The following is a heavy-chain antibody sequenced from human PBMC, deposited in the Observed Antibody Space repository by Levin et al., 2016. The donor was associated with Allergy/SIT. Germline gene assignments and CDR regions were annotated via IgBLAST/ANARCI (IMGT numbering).Heavy chain of an antibody. Sequence: GESLKISCAASGFTFSSYGMHWVRQAPGKGLEWLAVISYDGVNKDYADSVRGRFTISRDNSKNTLYLQMNSLRAEDTAVYFCAKDGTWGGWYRDYFDYWGQGTLVTVSS. CDR3: AKDGTWGGWYRDYFDY. CDR2: ISYDGVNK. CDR1: GFTFSSYG. J-gene: IGHJ4*02. V-gene: IGHV3-33*05. D-gene: IGHD6-19*01.